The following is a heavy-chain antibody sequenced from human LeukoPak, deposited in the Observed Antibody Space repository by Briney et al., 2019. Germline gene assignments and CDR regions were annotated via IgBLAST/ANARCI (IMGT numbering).Heavy chain of an antibody. CDR1: GGSFSGYY. CDR3: ASLKTSGSYRFDY. Sequence: SETLSLTCAVYGGSFSGYYRSWIRQPPGKGLEWIGEINHSGSTNYNPSLKSRVTISVDTSKNQFSLKLSSVTAADTAVYYCASLKTSGSYRFDYWGQGTLVTVSS. V-gene: IGHV4-34*01. CDR2: INHSGST. D-gene: IGHD1-26*01. J-gene: IGHJ4*02.